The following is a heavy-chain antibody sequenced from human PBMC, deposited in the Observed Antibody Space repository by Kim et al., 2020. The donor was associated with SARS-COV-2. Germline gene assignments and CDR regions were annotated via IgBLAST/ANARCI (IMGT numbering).Heavy chain of an antibody. Sequence: SETLSLTCTVSGGSFSNYYWSWIRLPPGKGLVWIGYIHYRGSTNYNPSFRSRLSISVDAPSNQFFLNLRSVTTADTAIFYCARVGSLECLFPRDAFDVWGQGAMVVASS. D-gene: IGHD3-3*01. CDR3: ARVGSLECLFPRDAFDV. V-gene: IGHV4-59*01. CDR1: GGSFSNYY. J-gene: IGHJ3*01. CDR2: IHYRGST.